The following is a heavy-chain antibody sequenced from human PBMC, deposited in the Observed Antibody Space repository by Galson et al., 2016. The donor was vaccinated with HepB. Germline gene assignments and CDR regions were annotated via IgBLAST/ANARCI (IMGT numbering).Heavy chain of an antibody. J-gene: IGHJ4*02. Sequence: SLRLSCAASGFTFNSYGMSWVRQAPGKGLEWVSSISAGGGNTHYPDSVKGRFTISRDNSKDTLSLQINSLRAEDTAVYYCARQLWDDDCWGQGTLVTVSS. CDR1: GFTFNSYG. D-gene: IGHD5-18*01. CDR3: ARQLWDDDC. CDR2: ISAGGGNT. V-gene: IGHV3-23*01.